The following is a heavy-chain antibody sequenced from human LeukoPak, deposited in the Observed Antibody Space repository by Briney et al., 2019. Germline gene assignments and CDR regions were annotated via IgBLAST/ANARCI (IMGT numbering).Heavy chain of an antibody. Sequence: GGSLRLSCAASGFTFGSYGMHWVRQAPGKGLEWVAVISYDGSNKYYADSVKGRFTISRDNSKNTLYLQMNSLRAEDTAVYYCAKPLTPEGYYYYYGMDVWGQGTTVTVSS. CDR3: AKPLTPEGYYYYYGMDV. V-gene: IGHV3-30*18. J-gene: IGHJ6*02. CDR2: ISYDGSNK. D-gene: IGHD3-9*01. CDR1: GFTFGSYG.